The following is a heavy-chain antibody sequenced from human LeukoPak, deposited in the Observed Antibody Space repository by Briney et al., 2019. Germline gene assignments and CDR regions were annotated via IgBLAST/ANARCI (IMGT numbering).Heavy chain of an antibody. D-gene: IGHD4-23*01. CDR1: GYSISSAYY. CDR2: MYHSGST. V-gene: IGHV4-38-2*02. J-gene: IGHJ4*02. CDR3: ARAVGTSRNFFDY. Sequence: PSETLSLTCSVSGYSISSAYYWGWIRQPPGKGLEWIGTMYHSGSTNYNPSLKSRVTISVDTSKNQFSLNLSSVTAADTAMYYCARAVGTSRNFFDYWGQGTLVTVSS.